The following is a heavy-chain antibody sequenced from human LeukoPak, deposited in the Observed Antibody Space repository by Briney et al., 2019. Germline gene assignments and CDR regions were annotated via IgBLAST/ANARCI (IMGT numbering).Heavy chain of an antibody. J-gene: IGHJ4*02. CDR2: INHSGST. CDR1: GGSFSGYY. V-gene: IGHV4-34*01. CDR3: ARGTKTGYTGYDWNY. D-gene: IGHD5-12*01. Sequence: PSETLSLTCAVYGGSFSGYYWSWIRQPPGKGLEWIGEINHSGSTNYNPSLKSRVTISVDTSSNQFSLMLTSVTAADTAVYYCARGTKTGYTGYDWNYWGQGSLVSVSS.